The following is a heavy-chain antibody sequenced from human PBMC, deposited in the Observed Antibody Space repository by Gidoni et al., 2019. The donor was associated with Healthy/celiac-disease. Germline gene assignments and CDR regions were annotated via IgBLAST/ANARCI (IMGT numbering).Heavy chain of an antibody. CDR2: ISSSGSTI. CDR1: GFTFSSYE. CDR3: ARDEYCSGGSCYSWGLDY. J-gene: IGHJ4*02. D-gene: IGHD2-15*01. V-gene: IGHV3-48*03. Sequence: EVQLVESGGGLVQPGGSLRLSCAASGFTFSSYEMNWVRQAPGKGLEWVSYISSSGSTIYYADSVKGRFTISRDNAKNSLYLQMNSLRAEDTAVYYCARDEYCSGGSCYSWGLDYWGQGTLVTVSS.